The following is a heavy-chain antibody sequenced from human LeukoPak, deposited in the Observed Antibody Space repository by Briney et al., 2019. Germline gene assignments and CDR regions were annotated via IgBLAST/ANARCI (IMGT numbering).Heavy chain of an antibody. CDR1: GFSFGSYA. Sequence: GGSLRPSCAASGFSFGSYAMSWVRQAPGKGLEWVSAISGSGGSTYYADSVKGRFTISRDKSKNTLYLEMNSLRAEDTAVYYCAKDRGLWQSFDYWGQGTLVTVSS. CDR2: ISGSGGST. CDR3: AKDRGLWQSFDY. J-gene: IGHJ4*02. D-gene: IGHD2/OR15-2a*01. V-gene: IGHV3-23*01.